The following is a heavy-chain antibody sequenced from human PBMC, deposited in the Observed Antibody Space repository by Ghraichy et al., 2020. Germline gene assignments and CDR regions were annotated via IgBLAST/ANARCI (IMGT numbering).Heavy chain of an antibody. CDR3: GRWGGRGEEVVTAIDY. Sequence: SETLSLTCSVSGDSFSSCGYYWTCIRQSPGVGLEWIGYIHYTESTYHNPCLKSRLIISLDTSKNSLSLKLTSVTAADTAVYYCGRWGGRGEEVVTAIDYWAKGTLVPVSS. J-gene: IGHJ4*02. V-gene: IGHV4-30-4*01. D-gene: IGHD2-21*02. CDR2: IHYTEST. CDR1: GDSFSSCGYY.